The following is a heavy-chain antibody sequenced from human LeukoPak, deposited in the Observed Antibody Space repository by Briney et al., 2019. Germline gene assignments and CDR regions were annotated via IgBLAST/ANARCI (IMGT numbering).Heavy chain of an antibody. V-gene: IGHV1-46*01. Sequence: GASVKVSCKASGYTFTSYYMYWVRQAPGQGLEWMGIINPSGGSTSYAQKFQGRVTMTRDTSTSTVYMELSSLRSEDTAVYYCAREGDDILTGYGPWDYWGQGTLVTVSS. CDR3: AREGDDILTGYGPWDY. CDR1: GYTFTSYY. CDR2: INPSGGST. D-gene: IGHD3-9*01. J-gene: IGHJ4*02.